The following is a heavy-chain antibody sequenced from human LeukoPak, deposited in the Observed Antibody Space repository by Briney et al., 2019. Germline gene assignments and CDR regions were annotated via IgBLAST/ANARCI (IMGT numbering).Heavy chain of an antibody. CDR1: GGSISSYY. Sequence: PSETLSLTCTVSGGSISSYYWSWIRQPPGKGLEWVGYIYYSGSTKYNPSLKSRVTISVNTSNNQFSLKLSSVTAAETAVYYCARQAQDRWYRYYFDYWGQGTLVTVSS. CDR2: IYYSGST. J-gene: IGHJ4*02. CDR3: ARQAQDRWYRYYFDY. D-gene: IGHD6-13*01. V-gene: IGHV4-59*08.